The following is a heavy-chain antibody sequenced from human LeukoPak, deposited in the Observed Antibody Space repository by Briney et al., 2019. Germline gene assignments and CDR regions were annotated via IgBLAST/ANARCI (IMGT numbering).Heavy chain of an antibody. CDR3: ARDWGGDGHSTWGFDY. J-gene: IGHJ4*02. V-gene: IGHV3-30-3*01. D-gene: IGHD3-16*01. Sequence: AGGSLRLSSAASGFTFSSIAMHWVPQAPGKGLEGLVVISYDGSNKYYADSVRGRVTISRDNSTNTLDLQMKSSSAEDRCVCDCARDWGGDGHSTWGFDYWGQGTLVTVSS. CDR1: GFTFSSIA. CDR2: ISYDGSNK.